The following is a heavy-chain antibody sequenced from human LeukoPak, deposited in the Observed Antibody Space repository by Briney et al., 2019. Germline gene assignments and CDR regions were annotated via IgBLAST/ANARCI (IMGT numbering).Heavy chain of an antibody. D-gene: IGHD6-19*01. CDR1: GFTFSSYG. Sequence: GGTLRLSCAASGFTFSSYGMSWVRQAPGKGLEWVSAISGSDGTTYYAGSVKGRFTISRDNSKNTLWLQMNSLRVEDAAVYYCAKDLKYSSGWYYFDYWGQGTLVTVSS. CDR2: ISGSDGTT. J-gene: IGHJ4*02. CDR3: AKDLKYSSGWYYFDY. V-gene: IGHV3-23*01.